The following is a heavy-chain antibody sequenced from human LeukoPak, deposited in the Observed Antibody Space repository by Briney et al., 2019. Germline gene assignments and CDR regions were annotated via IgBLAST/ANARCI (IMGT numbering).Heavy chain of an antibody. Sequence: PGGSLRLSCAASGFTFSSYSMNWVRQAPGKGLEWVSSISSSSSYIYYADSVKGRFTISRDNAKNSLYLQMNSLRAEDTAVYYCARALEYYYDSSGCSDAFDIWGQGTMVTVSS. D-gene: IGHD3-22*01. CDR3: ARALEYYYDSSGCSDAFDI. CDR1: GFTFSSYS. CDR2: ISSSSSYI. J-gene: IGHJ3*02. V-gene: IGHV3-21*01.